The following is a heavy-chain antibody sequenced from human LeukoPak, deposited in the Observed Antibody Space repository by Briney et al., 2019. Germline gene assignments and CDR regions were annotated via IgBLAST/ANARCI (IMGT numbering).Heavy chain of an antibody. CDR3: AREAPQVTAIANYYYYMDV. CDR2: IYYSGST. CDR1: GGSISSGGYY. J-gene: IGHJ6*03. D-gene: IGHD2-21*02. V-gene: IGHV4-31*03. Sequence: SETLSLTCTVSGGSISSGGYYWSWIRQHPGKCLEWIGYIYYSGSTYYNPSLKSRVTISVDTSKNQFSLKLSSVTAADTAVYYCAREAPQVTAIANYYYYMDVWGKGTTVTVSS.